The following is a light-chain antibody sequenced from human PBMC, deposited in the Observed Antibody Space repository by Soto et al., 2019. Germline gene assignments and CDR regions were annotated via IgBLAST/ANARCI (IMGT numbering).Light chain of an antibody. J-gene: IGKJ1*01. CDR2: LGS. CDR1: QSLLHSNGYNY. V-gene: IGKV2-28*01. CDR3: MQALQTPWT. Sequence: DIVMTQSPLSLPVTPGEPASISCRSSQSLLHSNGYNYLDWYLQKPGQSPQLLIYLGSNRASGGPDRFSGSGSGTDFTLKISRVEAEDVGVYYCMQALQTPWTFDQGTKVEIK.